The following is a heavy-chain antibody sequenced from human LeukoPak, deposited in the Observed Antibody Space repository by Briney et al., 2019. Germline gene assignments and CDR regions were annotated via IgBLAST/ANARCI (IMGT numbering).Heavy chain of an antibody. J-gene: IGHJ2*01. CDR3: ATDSRFNYWYFGL. CDR1: GFSVSSKY. V-gene: IGHV3-53*01. D-gene: IGHD3-3*01. Sequence: GGSLRLSCAAPGFSVSSKYMTWVRQAPGKGLQWVSVISRGGSNYYAASVKARFTISRDNSTNTLSLQMNSLRAEDTAVYYCATDSRFNYWYFGLWGRGTLVTVSS. CDR2: ISRGGSN.